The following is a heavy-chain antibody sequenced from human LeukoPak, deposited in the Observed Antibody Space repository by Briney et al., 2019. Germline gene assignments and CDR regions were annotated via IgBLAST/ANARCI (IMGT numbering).Heavy chain of an antibody. D-gene: IGHD6-19*01. Sequence: PSQTLSLTCTVSGGSISSGGYYWNWIRQHPGKGLEWIGNIYYSGSTYYNPSLKSRVTISVDTSKNQLSLKLSSVTAADTAVYYCATNEEGAVAGTVQHWGQAPWSPSPQ. J-gene: IGHJ1*01. CDR2: IYYSGST. CDR1: GGSISSGGYY. CDR3: ATNEEGAVAGTVQH. V-gene: IGHV4-31*03.